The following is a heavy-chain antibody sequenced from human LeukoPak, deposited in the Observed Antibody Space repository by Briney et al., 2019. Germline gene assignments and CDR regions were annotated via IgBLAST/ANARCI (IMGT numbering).Heavy chain of an antibody. V-gene: IGHV3-30*18. CDR1: GFTFSSYG. J-gene: IGHJ5*02. D-gene: IGHD3-10*01. CDR2: ISYDGSNK. CDR3: AKDALNNYGSGSLTKRDWFDP. Sequence: PGGSLRLSCAASGFTFSSYGMHWVRQAPGKGLEWVAVISYDGSNKYYADSVKGRFTISRDNSKNTLYLQMNSLRAEDTAVYYCAKDALNNYGSGSLTKRDWFDPWGQGTLVTVSS.